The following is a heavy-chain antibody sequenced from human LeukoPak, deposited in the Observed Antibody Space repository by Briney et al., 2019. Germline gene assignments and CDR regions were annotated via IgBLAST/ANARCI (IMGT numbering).Heavy chain of an antibody. Sequence: SVKVSCKASGGTFSSYTISWVRQAPGQGLEWMGRIIPILGIANYAQKFQGRVTITADKSTSTAYMGLSSLRSEDTAVYYCARDYGYYSNHPYYYYYMDVWGKGTTVTVSS. CDR2: IIPILGIA. V-gene: IGHV1-69*04. D-gene: IGHD4-11*01. CDR1: GGTFSSYT. J-gene: IGHJ6*03. CDR3: ARDYGYYSNHPYYYYYMDV.